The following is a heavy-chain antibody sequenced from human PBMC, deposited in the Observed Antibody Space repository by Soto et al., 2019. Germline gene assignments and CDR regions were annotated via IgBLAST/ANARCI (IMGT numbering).Heavy chain of an antibody. CDR3: ARRIAVAGPLDY. D-gene: IGHD6-19*01. CDR2: IYHSGST. CDR1: GGSISSSNW. Sequence: PSETLSLTCAVSGGSISSSNWWSWVRQPPGKGLEWIGEIYHSGSTNYNPSLKSRVTISVDKSKNQFSLKLSSVTAADTAAYYCARRIAVAGPLDYWGQGTLVTVSS. V-gene: IGHV4-4*02. J-gene: IGHJ4*02.